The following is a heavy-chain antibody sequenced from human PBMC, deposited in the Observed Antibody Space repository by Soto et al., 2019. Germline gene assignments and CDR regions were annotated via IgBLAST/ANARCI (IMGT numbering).Heavy chain of an antibody. CDR1: GYTFTSYG. D-gene: IGHD2-15*01. Sequence: QVQLVQSGADVKKPGASVKVSCKASGYTFTSYGISWVRHAPGQGLEWMGWISAYNGNTRYAQKLQGRVTMTTETSASTAYMELRSMTSDDTAVYYCARDMVAAGWFDPWSPGSLVTVPP. CDR3: ARDMVAAGWFDP. J-gene: IGHJ5*02. CDR2: ISAYNGNT. V-gene: IGHV1-18*01.